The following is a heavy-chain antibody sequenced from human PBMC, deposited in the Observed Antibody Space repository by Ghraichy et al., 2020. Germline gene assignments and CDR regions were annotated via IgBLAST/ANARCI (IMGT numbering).Heavy chain of an antibody. CDR3: ARAVAVAGQGWFDP. D-gene: IGHD6-19*01. J-gene: IGHJ5*02. CDR2: ISAYNGNT. Sequence: MGWISAYNGNTNYAQKLQGRVTMTTDTSTSTAYMELRSLRSDDTAVYYCARAVAVAGQGWFDPWGQG. V-gene: IGHV1-18*01.